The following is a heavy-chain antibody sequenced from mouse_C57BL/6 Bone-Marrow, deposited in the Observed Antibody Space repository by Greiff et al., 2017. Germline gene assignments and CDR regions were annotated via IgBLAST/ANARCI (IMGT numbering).Heavy chain of an antibody. Sequence: VQGVESGPGLVAPSQSLSITCTVSGFSLTSYAISWVRQPPGKGLEWLGVIWTGGGTNYNSALKSRLSISKDNSKSQVFLKMNSLQTDDTARYYCARFLPYYYGSSYAMDYWGQGTSVTVSS. V-gene: IGHV2-9-1*01. CDR1: GFSLTSYA. J-gene: IGHJ4*01. D-gene: IGHD1-1*01. CDR3: ARFLPYYYGSSYAMDY. CDR2: IWTGGGT.